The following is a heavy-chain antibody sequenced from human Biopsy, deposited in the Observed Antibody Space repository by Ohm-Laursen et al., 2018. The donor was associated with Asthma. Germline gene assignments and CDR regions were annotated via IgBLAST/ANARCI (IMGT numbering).Heavy chain of an antibody. CDR2: INSVFGTT. Sequence: ASVKVSCKSLGGTFNTYVIGWVRQAPGQGLEWMGGINSVFGTTTCPQKFQDRVTITADDSTSTVYMKLSSLRSEDTAVYYCARKAGSCISRTCYSLDFWGQGTLVTVSS. V-gene: IGHV1-69*13. J-gene: IGHJ4*02. CDR1: GGTFNTYV. D-gene: IGHD2-2*01. CDR3: ARKAGSCISRTCYSLDF.